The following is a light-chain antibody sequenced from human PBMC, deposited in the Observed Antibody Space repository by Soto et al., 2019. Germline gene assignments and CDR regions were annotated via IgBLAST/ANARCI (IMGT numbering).Light chain of an antibody. Sequence: YELTQPPSVSVAPGQTARISCGGNNIGTKSVHWYQQKPGQAPILVVYDNSDRPSGIPERFSGSNSGNTATLTISRVEAGDEADYFCQVWDTSGDPVVFGGGTQLTVL. J-gene: IGLJ2*01. CDR2: DNS. CDR3: QVWDTSGDPVV. CDR1: NIGTKS. V-gene: IGLV3-21*02.